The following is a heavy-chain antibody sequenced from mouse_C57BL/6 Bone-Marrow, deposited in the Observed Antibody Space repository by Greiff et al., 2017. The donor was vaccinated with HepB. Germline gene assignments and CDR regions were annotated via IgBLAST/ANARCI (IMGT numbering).Heavy chain of an antibody. D-gene: IGHD1-1*01. Sequence: VQLQQSGPELVKPGASVKISCKASGYSFTDYNMNWVKQSNGKSLEWIGVINPNYGTTSYNQKFKGKATLTVDQSSSTAYMQLNSLTSEDSAVYYCARETTVVATQGWYWYFDVWGTGTTVTVSS. CDR2: INPNYGTT. V-gene: IGHV1-39*01. CDR1: GYSFTDYN. CDR3: ARETTVVATQGWYWYFDV. J-gene: IGHJ1*03.